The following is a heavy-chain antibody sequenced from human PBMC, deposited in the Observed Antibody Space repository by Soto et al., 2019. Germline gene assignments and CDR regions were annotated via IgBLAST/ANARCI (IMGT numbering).Heavy chain of an antibody. V-gene: IGHV4-34*01. Sequence: SETLSLTCAVYVGSFSGYYWSWIRQPPGKGLEWIGEINHSGSTYYNPSLKSRVTISVDRSKNQFSLKLSSVTAADTAVYYCARVPGPWGQGTLVTVSS. CDR1: VGSFSGYY. J-gene: IGHJ5*02. D-gene: IGHD3-10*01. CDR2: INHSGST. CDR3: ARVPGP.